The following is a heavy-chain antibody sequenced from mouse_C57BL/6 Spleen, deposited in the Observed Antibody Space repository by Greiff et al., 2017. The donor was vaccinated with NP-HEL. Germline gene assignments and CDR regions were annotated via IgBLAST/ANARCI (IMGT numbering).Heavy chain of an antibody. Sequence: QVQLQQSGPELVKPGASVKISCKASGYAFSSSWMNWVKQRPGKGLGWIGRIYPGDGDTNYNGKFKGKATLTADKSSSTAYMQLSSLTSEDSAVYFCARGEAYWGQGTLVTVSA. CDR1: GYAFSSSW. CDR2: IYPGDGDT. V-gene: IGHV1-82*01. J-gene: IGHJ3*01. CDR3: ARGEAY.